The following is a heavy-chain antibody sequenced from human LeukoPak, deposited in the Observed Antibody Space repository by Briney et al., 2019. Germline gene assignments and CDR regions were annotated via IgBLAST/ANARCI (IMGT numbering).Heavy chain of an antibody. V-gene: IGHV3-30*04. CDR3: ARDLYSGSYYGLSH. CDR1: GFTFSSYA. Sequence: GGSLRLSCAASGFTFSSYAMHWVRQAPGKGLEWVAVISYDGSNKYYADSVKGRFTISRDNSKNTLYLQMNSLRAEDTAVYYCARDLYSGSYYGLSHWGQGTLVTVSS. D-gene: IGHD1-26*01. J-gene: IGHJ4*02. CDR2: ISYDGSNK.